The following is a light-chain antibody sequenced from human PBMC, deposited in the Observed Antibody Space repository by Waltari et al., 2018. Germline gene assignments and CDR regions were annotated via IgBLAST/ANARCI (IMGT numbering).Light chain of an antibody. J-gene: IGKJ1*01. V-gene: IGKV1-5*01. Sequence: DIQMTQSPSTLSAFSGERVTITFRASQSINRWVAWYQQKPGKAPKILIHEVSSLVSGVPSRFSGSGSGTEFTLTISSLQPDDFATYYCQQYNSDDWTFGQGTKVEI. CDR3: QQYNSDDWT. CDR1: QSINRW. CDR2: EVS.